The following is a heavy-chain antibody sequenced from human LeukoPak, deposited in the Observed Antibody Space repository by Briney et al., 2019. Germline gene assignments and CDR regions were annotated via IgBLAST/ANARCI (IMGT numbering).Heavy chain of an antibody. CDR1: GYTFTSQY. D-gene: IGHD3-22*01. Sequence: GASVKVSCKASGYTFTSQYIHWVRQAPGQGLEWMGIFNPSGGSTKKAQKFRGRITMTRDTSTSTVYMELSSLTSDDTAVYYCASHFIEVDALDIWGQGTKVTVPS. CDR3: ASHFIEVDALDI. CDR2: FNPSGGST. J-gene: IGHJ3*02. V-gene: IGHV1-46*01.